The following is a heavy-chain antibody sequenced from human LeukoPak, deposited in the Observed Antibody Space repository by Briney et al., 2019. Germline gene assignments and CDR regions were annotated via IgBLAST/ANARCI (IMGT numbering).Heavy chain of an antibody. J-gene: IGHJ4*02. CDR1: GYTFTSYD. CDR2: MNPNSGNT. CDR3: ARGLINRSGWYVHYRIFDY. D-gene: IGHD6-19*01. Sequence: ASVKVSCKASGYTFTSYDINWVRQATGQGLEWMLWMNPNSGNTGYAQKFQGRVTMTRNASISTAYMELSSLGSEDTAVYYCARGLINRSGWYVHYRIFDYWGQGTLVTVSS. V-gene: IGHV1-8*01.